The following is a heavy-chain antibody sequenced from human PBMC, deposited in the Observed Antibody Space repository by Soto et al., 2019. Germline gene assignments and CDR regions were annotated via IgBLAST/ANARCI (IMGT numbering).Heavy chain of an antibody. CDR3: AREGGYSSSWYGEKDAFDI. Sequence: SRGSLRVSCAASGFTFISYGIRWFGHAPGKGREWVAVIWYDGSNKYYADSVKGRFTISRDNSKNTLYLQMNSLRAEDTAVYYCAREGGYSSSWYGEKDAFDIWGQGTMVTVSS. CDR1: GFTFISYG. CDR2: IWYDGSNK. J-gene: IGHJ3*02. V-gene: IGHV3-33*01. D-gene: IGHD6-13*01.